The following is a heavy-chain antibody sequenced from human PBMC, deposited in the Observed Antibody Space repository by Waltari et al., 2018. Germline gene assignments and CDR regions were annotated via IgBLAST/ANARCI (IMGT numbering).Heavy chain of an antibody. D-gene: IGHD3-22*01. CDR3: AKEMGPSRYDSSGYFDY. J-gene: IGHJ4*02. CDR1: GFTFDDYT. CDR2: SSWDGGSR. Sequence: EVQLVESGGVVVQPGGSLRLSCAASGFTFDDYTMHWVRQAPGKGLELVSLSSWDGGSRYYADSVMCRFTITMDNSKSSLDLQMNSLRTEDTALYYWAKEMGPSRYDSSGYFDYWGQGTLFTVSS. V-gene: IGHV3-43*01.